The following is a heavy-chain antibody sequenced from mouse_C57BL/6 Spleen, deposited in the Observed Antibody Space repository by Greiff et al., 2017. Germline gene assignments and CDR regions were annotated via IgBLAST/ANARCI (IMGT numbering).Heavy chain of an antibody. CDR1: GYTFTSYW. J-gene: IGHJ2*01. Sequence: VKLQQPGAELVRPGTSVKLSCKASGYTFTSYWMHWVKQRPGQGLEWIGVIDPSDSYTNYNQKFKGKATLTVDTSSSTAYMQLSSLTSEDSAVYYCAFADYWGQGTTLTVSS. CDR2: IDPSDSYT. V-gene: IGHV1-59*01. CDR3: AFADY.